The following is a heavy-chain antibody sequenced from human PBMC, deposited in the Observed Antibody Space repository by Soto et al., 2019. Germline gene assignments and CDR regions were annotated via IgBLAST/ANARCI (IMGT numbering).Heavy chain of an antibody. CDR1: GGSISSDDYY. CDR3: ARDLDGLHDDNSGPYPRPG. Sequence: SETLALTCTVSGGSISSDDYYWSWIRQAPGRGLEWIGYIHSSGSIYYNPSLKSRATMSMDTARNQFSLKVSSVTVADTAVYYCARDLDGLHDDNSGPYPRPGWGQGTMVT. D-gene: IGHD3-22*01. J-gene: IGHJ1*01. CDR2: IHSSGSI. V-gene: IGHV4-30-4*01.